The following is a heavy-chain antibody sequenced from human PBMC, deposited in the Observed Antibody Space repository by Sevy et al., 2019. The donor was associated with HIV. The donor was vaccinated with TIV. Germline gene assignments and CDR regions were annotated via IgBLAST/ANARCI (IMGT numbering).Heavy chain of an antibody. J-gene: IGHJ6*02. CDR3: GLVPAADPHYYGMDV. Sequence: GGSLRLSCAASGFTFSSYAMSWVRQAPGKGLEWVSAISGSGGSTYYADSVKGRFTISRDNSKNTLNLQMNSLRAEDTAVYYCGLVPAADPHYYGMDVWGQGTTVTVSS. CDR1: GFTFSSYA. CDR2: ISGSGGST. V-gene: IGHV3-23*01. D-gene: IGHD2-2*01.